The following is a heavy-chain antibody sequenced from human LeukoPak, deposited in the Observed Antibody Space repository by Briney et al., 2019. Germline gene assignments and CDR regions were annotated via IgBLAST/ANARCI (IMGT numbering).Heavy chain of an antibody. J-gene: IGHJ4*02. D-gene: IGHD1-26*01. CDR1: GFAFSSYA. Sequence: GGSLRLSCAASGFAFSSYAMNWVRQAPGKGLEWVGRIKAKAHGGTIEYAAPVKGRFTISRDDSKNTLYLQMNSLKTEDTAVYYCTTDGVGVEGATYDNWGQGILVSVSS. CDR2: IKAKAHGGTI. V-gene: IGHV3-15*01. CDR3: TTDGVGVEGATYDN.